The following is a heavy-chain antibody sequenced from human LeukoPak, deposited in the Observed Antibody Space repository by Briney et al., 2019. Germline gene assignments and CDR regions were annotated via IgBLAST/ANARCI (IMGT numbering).Heavy chain of an antibody. Sequence: GGSLRLSCTASSFTLGDWYMSWIRQAPGKGLEWVSYISNSGFATYYADSVKGRFTVSRDNAKNSLYLQMNSLRAEDTAVYYCARGASWSDYWGQGTLVTVSS. J-gene: IGHJ4*02. V-gene: IGHV3-11*04. CDR1: SFTLGDWY. CDR3: ARGASWSDY. CDR2: ISNSGFAT. D-gene: IGHD6-13*01.